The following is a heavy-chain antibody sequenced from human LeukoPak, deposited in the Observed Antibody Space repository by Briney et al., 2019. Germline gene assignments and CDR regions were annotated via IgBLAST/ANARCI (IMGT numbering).Heavy chain of an antibody. D-gene: IGHD6-13*01. Sequence: GGSLRLSCAASGFSFSTYAMTWVRQAPGRGLEWVSVISAGGANTYYADSVKGRFTISRDNPKNTLYLQMNSLRADDTAVYYCARDLAADKRAMDVWGQGTTVTVSS. J-gene: IGHJ6*02. CDR2: ISAGGANT. V-gene: IGHV3-23*01. CDR3: ARDLAADKRAMDV. CDR1: GFSFSTYA.